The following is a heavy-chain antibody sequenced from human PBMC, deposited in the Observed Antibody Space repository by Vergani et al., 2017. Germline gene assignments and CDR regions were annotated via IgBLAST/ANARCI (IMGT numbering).Heavy chain of an antibody. CDR3: AKDLGSSTSSTFDY. CDR2: FSYDGSNK. CDR1: GFTFSSYG. Sequence: QVQLVESGGGVVQPGRSLRLSCAASGFTFSSYGMHWVRPAPGKGLEWVAVFSYDGSNKYYPDSVKGRFTISRDNSKNTLYLQMNSLRAEDTAVYYCAKDLGSSTSSTFDYWGQGTLVTVSA. D-gene: IGHD2-2*01. J-gene: IGHJ4*02. V-gene: IGHV3-30*18.